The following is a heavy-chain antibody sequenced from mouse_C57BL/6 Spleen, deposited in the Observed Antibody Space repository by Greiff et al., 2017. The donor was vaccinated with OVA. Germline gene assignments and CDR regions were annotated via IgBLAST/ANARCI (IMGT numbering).Heavy chain of an antibody. V-gene: IGHV1-55*01. Sequence: QVQLKQPGAELVKPGASVKMSCKASGYTFTSYWITWVKQRPGQGLEWIGDIYPGSGSTNYNEKFKSKATLTVDTSSSTAYMQLSSLTSEDSAVYYCARIYYDYDYYAMDYWGQGTSVTVSS. J-gene: IGHJ4*01. D-gene: IGHD2-4*01. CDR3: ARIYYDYDYYAMDY. CDR1: GYTFTSYW. CDR2: IYPGSGST.